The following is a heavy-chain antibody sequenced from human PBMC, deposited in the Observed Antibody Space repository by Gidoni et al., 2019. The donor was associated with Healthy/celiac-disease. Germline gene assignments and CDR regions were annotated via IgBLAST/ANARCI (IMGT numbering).Heavy chain of an antibody. D-gene: IGHD3-10*01. J-gene: IGHJ4*02. Sequence: QLQLVESGGGVVQPGRSLRLSCAASGFTFSSYAMHWVRQSPGKGLEWVAVISYDGSNKYYADSVKGRFTISRDNSKNTLYLQMNSLRAEDTAVYYCARDYRWFGELIRSGDYYFDYWGQGTLVTVSS. CDR3: ARDYRWFGELIRSGDYYFDY. CDR2: ISYDGSNK. CDR1: GFTFSSYA. V-gene: IGHV3-30-3*01.